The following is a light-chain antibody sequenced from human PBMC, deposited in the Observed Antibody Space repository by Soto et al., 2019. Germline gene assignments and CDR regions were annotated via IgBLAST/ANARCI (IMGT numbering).Light chain of an antibody. V-gene: IGKV3-20*01. CDR3: QQYGSSPYT. CDR2: VAS. Sequence: EMVLTQSPGTLSLSPGESATLSCRASLSVRSSYLAWYLQKPGQAPRLLIYVASCRPTGIPDRFSGSGSGTDFTLAISSLEPEHCAVYYCQQYGSSPYTFGQGTKLEIK. J-gene: IGKJ2*01. CDR1: LSVRSSY.